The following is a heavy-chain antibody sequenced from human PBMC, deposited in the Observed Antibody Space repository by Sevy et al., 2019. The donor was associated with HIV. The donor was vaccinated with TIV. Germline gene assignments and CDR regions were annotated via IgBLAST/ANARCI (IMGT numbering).Heavy chain of an antibody. V-gene: IGHV4-34*01. Sequence: SETLSLTCAVYGGSFSGYYWSWIRQPPGKGLEWIGEINHSGSTNYNPSLKSRVTISVDTSKNQFSLKLSSVTAAETAVYYCSRVPYYYCSRSSCSYYWGQGTLVTVSS. CDR1: GGSFSGYY. CDR2: INHSGST. J-gene: IGHJ4*01. CDR3: SRVPYYYCSRSSCSYY. D-gene: IGHD2-2*01.